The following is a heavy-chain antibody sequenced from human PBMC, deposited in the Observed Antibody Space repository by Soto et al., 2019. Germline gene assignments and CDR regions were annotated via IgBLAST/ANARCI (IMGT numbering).Heavy chain of an antibody. CDR2: ISHGGGT. CDR1: GFTFSDYA. Sequence: VQLLESGGGLVRPGGSLRLSCAASGFTFSDYAMSWVRQAPGKGLEWVSPISHGGGTYYADSVKGRFTITRDNSKNTLCLQMDNPGAGQTAIYYCTKVDNFSSTTNYSDPGGQGALGAVSP. V-gene: IGHV3-23*01. CDR3: TKVDNFSSTTNYSDP. J-gene: IGHJ5*02. D-gene: IGHD2-2*01.